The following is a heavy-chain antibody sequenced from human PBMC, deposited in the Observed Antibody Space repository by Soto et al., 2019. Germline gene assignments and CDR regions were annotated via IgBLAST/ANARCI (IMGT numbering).Heavy chain of an antibody. CDR3: TTPYYDSSGYYY. CDR2: IKSKTDGGTT. Sequence: GGSLRLSCAASGFTFSNAWMSWVRQAPGKGLEWVGRIKSKTDGGTTDYAAPVKGRFTISRDDSKNTLYLQMNSLKTEDTAVYYCTTPYYDSSGYYYWGQGTLVTVSS. V-gene: IGHV3-15*01. CDR1: GFTFSNAW. D-gene: IGHD3-22*01. J-gene: IGHJ4*02.